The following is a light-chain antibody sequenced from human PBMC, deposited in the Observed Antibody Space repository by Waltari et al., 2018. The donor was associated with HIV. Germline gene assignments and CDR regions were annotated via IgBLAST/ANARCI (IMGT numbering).Light chain of an antibody. Sequence: QLVLTQSPSASASLGASVTLTCTLSSGHSSYAIAWHQQQPEKGPRYLMMLNSDGSHRRGDGIPARFSGSRAGAERYLTISSLQSEDEADYYCQAWGTGTQVVFGGGTKLTVL. CDR3: QAWGTGTQVV. V-gene: IGLV4-69*01. CDR1: SGHSSYA. J-gene: IGLJ2*01. CDR2: LNSDGSH.